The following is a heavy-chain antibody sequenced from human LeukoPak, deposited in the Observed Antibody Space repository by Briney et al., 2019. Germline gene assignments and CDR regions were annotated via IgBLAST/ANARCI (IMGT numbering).Heavy chain of an antibody. V-gene: IGHV3-23*01. Sequence: GGSLRLSCVASGFTLSTYTMNWVREVPGKGLEWVSGISRSGDSTYYADSVKGRFTISRDNSKNTLYLQMNSLRAEDTAVYYCAKVHYDFWSGYYTAAFDIWGQGTMVTVSS. CDR2: ISRSGDST. CDR3: AKVHYDFWSGYYTAAFDI. D-gene: IGHD3-3*01. J-gene: IGHJ3*02. CDR1: GFTLSTYT.